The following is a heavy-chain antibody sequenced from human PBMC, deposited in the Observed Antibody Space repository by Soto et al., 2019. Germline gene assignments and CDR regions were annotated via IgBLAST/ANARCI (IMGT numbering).Heavy chain of an antibody. V-gene: IGHV3-33*01. CDR1: GFTFSSYG. J-gene: IGHJ4*02. Sequence: SLRLSCAASGFTFSSYGMHWVRQAPGKGLEWVSVIRCSRSNKYYADSVKGRFTISRDNAKNSLYLQMNSLRAEDTAVYYCARDGYSSSSCFDYWGQGTLVTVSS. CDR2: IRCSRSNK. CDR3: ARDGYSSSSCFDY. D-gene: IGHD6-6*01.